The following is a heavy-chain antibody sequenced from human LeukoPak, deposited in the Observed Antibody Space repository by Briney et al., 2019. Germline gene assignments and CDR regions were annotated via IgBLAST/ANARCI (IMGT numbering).Heavy chain of an antibody. V-gene: IGHV3-33*01. CDR2: IWYDGSNK. Sequence: GGSLRLSCAASGFTFSSYGMHWVRQAPGKGLEWVAVIWYDGSNKYYADSVKGRFTISRDNAKNSLYLQMNSLRAEDTAVYYCARNCSSTSCRGGFDSWGQGILVTVSS. CDR3: ARNCSSTSCRGGFDS. CDR1: GFTFSSYG. J-gene: IGHJ4*02. D-gene: IGHD2-2*01.